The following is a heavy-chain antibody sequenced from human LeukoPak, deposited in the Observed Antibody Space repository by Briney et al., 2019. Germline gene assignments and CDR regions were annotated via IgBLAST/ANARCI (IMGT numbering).Heavy chain of an antibody. D-gene: IGHD1-26*01. CDR1: GGTFSSYA. CDR3: ARDVSSIVGAQRNNWFDP. V-gene: IGHV1-46*01. J-gene: IGHJ5*02. Sequence: ASVKVSCKASGGTFSSYAISWVRQAPGQGLEWMGIINPSGGSTSYAQKFQGRVTMTRDMSTSTVYMELSSLRSEDTAVYYCARDVSSIVGAQRNNWFDPWGQGTLVTVSS. CDR2: INPSGGST.